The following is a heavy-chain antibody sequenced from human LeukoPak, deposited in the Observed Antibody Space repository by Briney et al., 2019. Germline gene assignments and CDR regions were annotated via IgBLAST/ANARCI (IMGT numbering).Heavy chain of an antibody. D-gene: IGHD2-21*02. CDR2: IYGGGYDT. CDR1: GSNFTRYW. V-gene: IGHV5-51*01. Sequence: GGPLQISWKGAGSNFTRYWIGGGRPLPGKGVEGMGIIYGGGYDTIYSPSFQGQVTISADKSISTAYLQWSSLKASDTAMYYCARRYEYCGGDCYSHFDYWGQGTLVTVSS. J-gene: IGHJ4*02. CDR3: ARRYEYCGGDCYSHFDY.